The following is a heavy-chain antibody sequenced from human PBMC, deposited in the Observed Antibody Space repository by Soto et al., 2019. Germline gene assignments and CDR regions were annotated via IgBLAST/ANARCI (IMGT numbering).Heavy chain of an antibody. V-gene: IGHV1-8*02. CDR1: GYSITRYY. CDR3: ARGRRTGTTRQNWFDP. J-gene: IGHJ5*02. CDR2: MNLNSGNR. Sequence: AAVQVSSKASGYSITRYYIIWGLQATGQGLEWMGWMNLNSGNRGYAQTFKGRVTMTSNTSISTAYMELSSLKSEDTAVYYCARGRRTGTTRQNWFDPWGQGTLVTVSS. D-gene: IGHD1-1*01.